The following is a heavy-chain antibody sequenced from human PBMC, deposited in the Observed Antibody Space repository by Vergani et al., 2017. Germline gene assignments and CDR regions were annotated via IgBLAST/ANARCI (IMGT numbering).Heavy chain of an antibody. J-gene: IGHJ4*02. D-gene: IGHD6-13*01. V-gene: IGHV3-73*01. CDR2: IRSKANSYAT. CDR1: GFTFSSYA. CDR3: TRQFSSWYDY. Sequence: VQLVESGGGVVQPGRSLRLSCAASGFTFSSYAMHWVRQAPGKGLEWVGRIRSKANSYATAYAASVKGRFTISRDDSKNTAYLQMNSLKTEDTAVYYCTRQFSSWYDYWGQGTLVTVSS.